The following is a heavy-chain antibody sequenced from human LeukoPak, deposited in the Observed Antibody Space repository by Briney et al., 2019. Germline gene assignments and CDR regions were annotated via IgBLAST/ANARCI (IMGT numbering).Heavy chain of an antibody. J-gene: IGHJ3*02. Sequence: SVKVSCKASGGTFRSYPINWVRQAPGQGPEWMGGIIPTIDTRNFAQKFQGRVTITTDESTTTAYMELSSLIPEDTAVYFCARYSSSINAFDIWGQGTMVTVSS. CDR2: IIPTIDTR. CDR3: ARYSSSINAFDI. D-gene: IGHD6-6*01. V-gene: IGHV1-69*05. CDR1: GGTFRSYP.